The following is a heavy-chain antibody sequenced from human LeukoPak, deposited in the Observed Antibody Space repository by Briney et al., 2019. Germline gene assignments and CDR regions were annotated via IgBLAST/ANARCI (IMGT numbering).Heavy chain of an antibody. D-gene: IGHD6-19*01. CDR3: ARVRRVVYSTGWYGFDY. V-gene: IGHV3-21*01. Sequence: PGGSLRLSCAASGFAFSSYSMNWVRQAPGKGLEWVSSISSSSSYIYYADSVKGRFTISRDNAKNSLYLQMNSLRAEDTAVYYCARVRRVVYSTGWYGFDYWGQGTLVTVSS. J-gene: IGHJ4*02. CDR1: GFAFSSYS. CDR2: ISSSSSYI.